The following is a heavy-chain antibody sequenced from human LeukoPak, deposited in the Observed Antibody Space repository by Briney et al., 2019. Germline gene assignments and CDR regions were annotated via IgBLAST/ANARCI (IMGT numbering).Heavy chain of an antibody. Sequence: GGSLRLSCAASGFTFSSYAMSWVRQAPGKGLEWVSGINWNGGSTGYADSVKGRFTISRDNAKNSLYLQMNNLRAEDTALYHCARADSNGWISDYWGQGTLVTVSS. D-gene: IGHD6-19*01. V-gene: IGHV3-20*01. CDR2: INWNGGST. CDR3: ARADSNGWISDY. J-gene: IGHJ4*02. CDR1: GFTFSSYA.